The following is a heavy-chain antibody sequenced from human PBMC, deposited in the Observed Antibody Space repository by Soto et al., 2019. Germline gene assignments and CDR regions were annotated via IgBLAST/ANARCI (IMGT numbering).Heavy chain of an antibody. CDR3: VRGLGNSDH. CDR1: GFTFSSYW. Sequence: EVQLVESGGGLVQPGGSLRLSCVASGFTFSSYWMHWVRQVPGKEPVWVSFIDSYGSSTKYADSVRGRFTISRDNAQNTLYLLMNSLRVEDTAVYYCVRGLGNSDHWGQGTLVTVSS. V-gene: IGHV3-74*03. J-gene: IGHJ4*02. CDR2: IDSYGSST.